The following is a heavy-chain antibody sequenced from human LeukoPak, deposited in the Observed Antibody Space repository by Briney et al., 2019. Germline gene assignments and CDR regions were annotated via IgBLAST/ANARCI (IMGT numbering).Heavy chain of an antibody. V-gene: IGHV3-23*01. CDR1: RFTFSSYA. Sequence: GGSLRLSCAASRFTFSSYAMSWVRQAPGKGLEWVSAISGSGGSTYYADSVKGRFTISRDNSKNTLYLQMNSLRAEDTAVYYCARPPGYGSGSYATFDYWGQGTLVTVSS. CDR2: ISGSGGST. J-gene: IGHJ4*02. CDR3: ARPPGYGSGSYATFDY. D-gene: IGHD3-10*01.